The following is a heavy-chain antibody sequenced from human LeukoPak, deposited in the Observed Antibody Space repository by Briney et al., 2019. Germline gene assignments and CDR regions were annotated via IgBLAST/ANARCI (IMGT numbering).Heavy chain of an antibody. D-gene: IGHD3-22*01. Sequence: GGSMRLSCAASGFTFSSYGMHWVRQAPGKGLEWVAFIRYDVSSKYYANSVKGRFTISRDNSKNTLYLQMNRLRAEDTALYYCAKDSGSSGSPGGFDYWGQGTLVTASS. CDR3: AKDSGSSGSPGGFDY. CDR1: GFTFSSYG. V-gene: IGHV3-30*02. J-gene: IGHJ4*02. CDR2: IRYDVSSK.